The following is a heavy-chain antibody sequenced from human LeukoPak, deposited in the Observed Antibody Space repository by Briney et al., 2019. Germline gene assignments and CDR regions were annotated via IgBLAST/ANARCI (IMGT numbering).Heavy chain of an antibody. Sequence: SVKVSCKASGYTFTSYDINWVRQAPGQGLEWMGGIIPIFGTANYAQKFQGRVTITADESTSTAYMELSSLRSEDTAVYYCARGQGYGGAFDIWGQGTMVTVSS. CDR3: ARGQGYGGAFDI. V-gene: IGHV1-69*13. D-gene: IGHD4-23*01. CDR1: GYTFTSYD. CDR2: IIPIFGTA. J-gene: IGHJ3*02.